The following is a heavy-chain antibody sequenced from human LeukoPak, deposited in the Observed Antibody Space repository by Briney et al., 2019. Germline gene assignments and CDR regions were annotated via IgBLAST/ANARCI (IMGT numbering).Heavy chain of an antibody. CDR2: IYSSGHT. CDR3: ARDRGLRGSGTYYARFPWFDP. V-gene: IGHV4-59*01. J-gene: IGHJ5*02. Sequence: SESLSLTCIVSGGSISSYNWNWIRQPPGKGLEWIGYIYSSGHTNYNPSLKSRVTISVDTSKNQFSLKLSSVTAADTAVYYCARDRGLRGSGTYYARFPWFDPWGQGTLVTDSS. CDR1: GGSISSYN. D-gene: IGHD3-10*01.